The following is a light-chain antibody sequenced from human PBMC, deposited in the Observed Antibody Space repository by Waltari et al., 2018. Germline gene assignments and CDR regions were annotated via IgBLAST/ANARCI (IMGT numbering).Light chain of an antibody. V-gene: IGKV3-20*01. Sequence: EIVLTQSPGTLSLSLGDRATLSCRASQSVGRYLAWYQQKPGQAPRLIIYGASTRATGIPDRFSGSGSGTDFSLIISRLEPEDFTVYFCQKYEALPATFGQGTKVEIK. CDR1: QSVGRY. J-gene: IGKJ1*01. CDR2: GAS. CDR3: QKYEALPAT.